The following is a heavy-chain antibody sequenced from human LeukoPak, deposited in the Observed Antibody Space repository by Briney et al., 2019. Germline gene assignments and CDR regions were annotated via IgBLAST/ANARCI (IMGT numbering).Heavy chain of an antibody. CDR3: ARGGGFRFDY. J-gene: IGHJ4*02. Sequence: ASVKVSCKASGYTFTSYDINWVRQATGQGLEWMGWMNPNSGNTGYAQKLQGRVTMTTETSTSTAYMELRSLRSDDTAVYYCARGGGFRFDYWGQGTLVTVSS. CDR2: MNPNSGNT. V-gene: IGHV1-8*01. CDR1: GYTFTSYD. D-gene: IGHD3-16*01.